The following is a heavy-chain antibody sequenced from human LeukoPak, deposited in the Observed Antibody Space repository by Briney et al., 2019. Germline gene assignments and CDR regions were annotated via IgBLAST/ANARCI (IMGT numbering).Heavy chain of an antibody. V-gene: IGHV3-23*01. CDR2: ISGSGGST. J-gene: IGHJ6*03. CDR1: GFTLSSYG. D-gene: IGHD6-6*01. CDR3: AKDSGIAAPNTYYYMDV. Sequence: PGGSLRLSCAASGFTLSSYGMSWVRQAPGKGLEWVSGISGSGGSTYYADSVKGRFTISRDNSKNTLYLQMNSLRAEDTAVYYCAKDSGIAAPNTYYYMDVWGKGTTVTVSS.